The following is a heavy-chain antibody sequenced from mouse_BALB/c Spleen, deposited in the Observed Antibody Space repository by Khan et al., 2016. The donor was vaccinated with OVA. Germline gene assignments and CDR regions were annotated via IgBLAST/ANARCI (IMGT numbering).Heavy chain of an antibody. D-gene: IGHD2-10*01. CDR2: IWAGGST. CDR1: GFSLSNYG. CDR3: ARGTAYSGYYEAMDY. J-gene: IGHJ4*01. V-gene: IGHV2-9*02. Sequence: VQLQESGPGLVAPSQSLSITCTVSGFSLSNYGVNWVRQPPGKGLEWLGIIWAGGSTNYNSALMSKLSIRKDNDKSQVFLKMNSLQTDDTAMDYCARGTAYSGYYEAMDYWGQGTSVTVSS.